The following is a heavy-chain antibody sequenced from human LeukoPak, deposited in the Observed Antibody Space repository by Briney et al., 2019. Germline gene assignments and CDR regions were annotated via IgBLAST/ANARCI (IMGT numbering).Heavy chain of an antibody. J-gene: IGHJ6*02. CDR1: GFTFSSYG. D-gene: IGHD3-9*01. Sequence: GRSLRLSCAASGFTFSSYGMHWVRQAPGKGLEWVAVISYDGSNKYYADSVKGRFTISRDNSKNTLYLQMNSLRAKDTAVYYCAKDRFDILNTGERGMDVWGQGTTVTVSS. V-gene: IGHV3-30*18. CDR2: ISYDGSNK. CDR3: AKDRFDILNTGERGMDV.